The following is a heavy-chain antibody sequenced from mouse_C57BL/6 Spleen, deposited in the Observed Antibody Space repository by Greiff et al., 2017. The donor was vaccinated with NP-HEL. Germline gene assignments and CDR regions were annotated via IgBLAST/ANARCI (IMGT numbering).Heavy chain of an antibody. CDR1: GFSLTSYA. CDR2: IWTGGGT. Sequence: VQVVESGPGLVAPSQSLSITCTVSGFSLTSYAISWVRQPPGKGLEWLGVIWTGGGTNYNSALKSRLSISKANSKSQVFLKMNSLQTYDTARYYCARNSYDYDGFAYWGQGTLVTVSA. V-gene: IGHV2-9-1*01. CDR3: ARNSYDYDGFAY. D-gene: IGHD2-4*01. J-gene: IGHJ3*01.